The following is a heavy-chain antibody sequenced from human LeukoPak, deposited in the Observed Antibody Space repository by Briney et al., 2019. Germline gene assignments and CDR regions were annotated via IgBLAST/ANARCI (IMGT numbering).Heavy chain of an antibody. D-gene: IGHD2-2*02. Sequence: PSETLSLTCTVSGGPISTYYWSWIRQPPGKGLEWIGCIYSSGSTNYNPSLKSRVTILLDTSKNQFSLNLNSATAADTAIYYCARGIIVVPAAIKEVYYYYMDVWGKGTTVTVTS. CDR3: ARGIIVVPAAIKEVYYYYMDV. CDR2: IYSSGST. J-gene: IGHJ6*03. CDR1: GGPISTYY. V-gene: IGHV4-59*08.